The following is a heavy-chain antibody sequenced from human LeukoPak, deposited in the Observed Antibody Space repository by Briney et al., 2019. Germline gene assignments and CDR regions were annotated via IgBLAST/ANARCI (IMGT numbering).Heavy chain of an antibody. Sequence: GGSLRLSCAASGFTFSSYWMSWVRQAPGKGLEWVGRIKSKTDGGTTDYAAPVKGRFTISRDDSKNTLYLQMNSLKTEDTAVYYCTTGTETYYYDSSGYTNFDYWGQGTLVTVSS. J-gene: IGHJ4*02. D-gene: IGHD3-22*01. CDR3: TTGTETYYYDSSGYTNFDY. CDR1: GFTFSSYW. CDR2: IKSKTDGGTT. V-gene: IGHV3-15*01.